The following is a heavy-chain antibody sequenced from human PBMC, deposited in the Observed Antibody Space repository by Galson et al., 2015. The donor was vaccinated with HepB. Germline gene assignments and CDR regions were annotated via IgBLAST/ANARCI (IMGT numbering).Heavy chain of an antibody. CDR2: ISAYNGNT. J-gene: IGHJ3*01. CDR3: ARALGGDAFDF. V-gene: IGHV1-18*01. Sequence: SVKVSCKASGYTFFTYGITWVRQAPGQGLEWVGWISAYNGNTNYPQKFQGRVTLTTDTSTSTGYMELRSLRSDDTAVYYCARALGGDAFDFWGQGTMVTVSS. D-gene: IGHD4-23*01. CDR1: GYTFFTYG.